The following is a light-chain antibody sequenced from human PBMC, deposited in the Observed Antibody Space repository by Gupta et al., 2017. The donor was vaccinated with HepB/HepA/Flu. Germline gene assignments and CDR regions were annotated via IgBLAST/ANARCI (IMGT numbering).Light chain of an antibody. V-gene: IGLV3-21*02. CDR2: DDS. J-gene: IGLJ3*02. CDR3: QVWDSTSGV. CDR1: SIGSER. Sequence: SYVLTQPPPAPVAPGQTARIICRGNSIGSERVHWYQQKPGQAPVLVVYDDSERLSGIPERFSGSNSGNTATLIISRVEAGDEADYYCQVWDSTSGVFGGGTRLTVL.